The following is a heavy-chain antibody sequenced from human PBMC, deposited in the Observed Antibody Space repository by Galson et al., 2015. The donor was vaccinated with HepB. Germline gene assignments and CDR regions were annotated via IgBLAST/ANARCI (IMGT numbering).Heavy chain of an antibody. CDR1: GYTFTNYF. CDR3: ARGLSSNPDY. J-gene: IGHJ4*02. V-gene: IGHV1-46*01. D-gene: IGHD4-11*01. CDR2: FNPLDGSA. Sequence: SVKVSCKASGYTFTNYFIHWVRQAPGQGLEWMGRFNPLDGSATYAQLFQGRVTMTRDTSTTTAYMDLSSLRSEDTAVYYCARGLSSNPDYWGQGTLVTVSS.